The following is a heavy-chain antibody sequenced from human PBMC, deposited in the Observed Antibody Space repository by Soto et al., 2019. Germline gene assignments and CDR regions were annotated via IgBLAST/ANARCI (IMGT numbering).Heavy chain of an antibody. CDR1: GFTFTNAW. V-gene: IGHV3-15*01. CDR3: TTPLPLITGIPR. CDR2: IKSKTDGGTT. Sequence: GGSLRLSCAASGFTFTNAWMTWVRQAPGKGLEWVGRIKSKTDGGTTDYAAPVKGRFTILRDDSKNTLYLQMNSLKTEDTAVYYCTTPLPLITGIPRWGQGTLVTVSS. D-gene: IGHD1-20*01. J-gene: IGHJ4*02.